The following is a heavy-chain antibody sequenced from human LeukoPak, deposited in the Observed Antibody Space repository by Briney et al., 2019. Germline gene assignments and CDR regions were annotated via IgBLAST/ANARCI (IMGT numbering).Heavy chain of an antibody. J-gene: IGHJ4*02. Sequence: SETLSLTCAVYGGSFSGYYWSWIRQPPGKGLEWIGEINHSGSTNYNPSLKSRVTISVDTSKNQFSLKLSSVTAADTAVYYCARWDYDSSGYALYYFDYWGQGTLVTVSS. CDR1: GGSFSGYY. CDR2: INHSGST. V-gene: IGHV4-34*01. D-gene: IGHD3-22*01. CDR3: ARWDYDSSGYALYYFDY.